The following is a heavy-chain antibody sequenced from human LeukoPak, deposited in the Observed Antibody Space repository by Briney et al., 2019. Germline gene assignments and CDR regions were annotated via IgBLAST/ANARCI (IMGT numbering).Heavy chain of an antibody. D-gene: IGHD3-22*01. V-gene: IGHV3-21*05. CDR3: ARGPFAGSGYYWPFDY. Sequence: GGSLRLSCAASGFTFSSYSMNWVRQAPGKGLEWVSYISSSGSYTNYADSVKGRFTISRDNAKNSLYLQVNSLRAEDTAVYYCARGPFAGSGYYWPFDYWGQGTLVTVSS. CDR2: ISSSGSYT. J-gene: IGHJ4*02. CDR1: GFTFSSYS.